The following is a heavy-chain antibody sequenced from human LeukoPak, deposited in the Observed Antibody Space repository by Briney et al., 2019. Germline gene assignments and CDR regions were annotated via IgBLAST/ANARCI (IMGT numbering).Heavy chain of an antibody. CDR3: ARLHNDAYYFDY. Sequence: ASVTVSCKASGYTFTSYGISWVRQAPGQGLEWMGWISAYNGNTNYAQELQGGVTMTTDTSTSTAYMELRSLRSDDTAVYYCARLHNDAYYFDYWGQGTLVTVSS. J-gene: IGHJ4*02. CDR2: ISAYNGNT. CDR1: GYTFTSYG. D-gene: IGHD5-24*01. V-gene: IGHV1-18*01.